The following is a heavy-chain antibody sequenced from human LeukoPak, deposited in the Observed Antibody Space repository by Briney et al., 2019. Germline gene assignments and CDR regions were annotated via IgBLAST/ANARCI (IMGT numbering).Heavy chain of an antibody. CDR2: IRSKAYGGTT. D-gene: IGHD3-10*01. J-gene: IGHJ4*02. CDR3: AKDWGNKFASGSSYLDS. V-gene: IGHV3-49*04. Sequence: GGSLRLSCTASGFTFGDYAMSWVRQAPGKGLEWVGFIRSKAYGGTTEYAASVKGRFTISRDDSKTIAYLQMNGLRPEDTAVYFCAKDWGNKFASGSSYLDSWGQGTLVTVSS. CDR1: GFTFGDYA.